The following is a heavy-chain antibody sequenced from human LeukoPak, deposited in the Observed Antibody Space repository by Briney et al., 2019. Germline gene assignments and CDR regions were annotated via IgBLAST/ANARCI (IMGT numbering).Heavy chain of an antibody. J-gene: IGHJ4*02. V-gene: IGHV3-23*01. CDR1: GFVFSNHA. D-gene: IGHD2-8*01. Sequence: GGSLRLSCAASGFVFSNHAMSWVRQAPGKGLEWVSAITGGGGDTFHADSVKDRFTISRDNSKNTLYLQMNSLRDEDSAVYYCAKGSSNARPYYFDYWGQGTLVTVSS. CDR3: AKGSSNARPYYFDY. CDR2: ITGGGGDT.